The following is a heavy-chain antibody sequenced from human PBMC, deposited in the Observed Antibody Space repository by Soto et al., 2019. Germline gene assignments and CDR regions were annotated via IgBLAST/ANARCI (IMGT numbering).Heavy chain of an antibody. D-gene: IGHD2-2*01. CDR3: ASSLAAMLGGSYYYYGMDV. Sequence: GESLKISCKGSGYSFTSYWIGWVRQMPGKGLEWMGIIYPGDSDTRYSPSFQGQVTISADKSISTAYLQWSSLKASDTAMYYCASSLAAMLGGSYYYYGMDVWGQGTTVTVSS. J-gene: IGHJ6*02. V-gene: IGHV5-51*01. CDR2: IYPGDSDT. CDR1: GYSFTSYW.